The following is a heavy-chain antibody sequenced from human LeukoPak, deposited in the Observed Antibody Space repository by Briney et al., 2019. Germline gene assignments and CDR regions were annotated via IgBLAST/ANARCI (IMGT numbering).Heavy chain of an antibody. J-gene: IGHJ4*02. V-gene: IGHV3-23*01. Sequence: GGSLRLSCAASGFTFSSYAMSWVRQAPGKGLEWVSAISGSGGSTYYADSAKGRFTISRDNAKNSLYLQMNSLRAEDTAVYYCARGGSSEEYYDSSGYRNYFDYWGQGTLVTVSS. CDR2: ISGSGGST. CDR3: ARGGSSEEYYDSSGYRNYFDY. CDR1: GFTFSSYA. D-gene: IGHD3-22*01.